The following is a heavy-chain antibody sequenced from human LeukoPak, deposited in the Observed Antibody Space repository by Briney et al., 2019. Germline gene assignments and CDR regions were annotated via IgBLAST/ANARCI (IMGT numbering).Heavy chain of an antibody. CDR1: GFTFSNYA. CDR2: IKGSGDGK. Sequence: PGGSLRLSCAASGFTFSNYAMVWVRQGPGKGLEWVSAIKGSGDGKYYADSVKGRFTMSRDNSKNMLYLQMNSLRDDDTAVYYCGRDPNGDYVGAFSSQRWGQGTLVTVSS. J-gene: IGHJ1*01. D-gene: IGHD4-17*01. CDR3: GRDPNGDYVGAFSSQR. V-gene: IGHV3-23*01.